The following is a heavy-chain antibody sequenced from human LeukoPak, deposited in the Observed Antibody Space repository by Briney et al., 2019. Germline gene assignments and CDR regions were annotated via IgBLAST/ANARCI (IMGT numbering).Heavy chain of an antibody. CDR2: INSDGSST. CDR3: ARARAYDSSGYYL. CDR1: GFIFSSYW. D-gene: IGHD3-22*01. V-gene: IGHV3-74*01. J-gene: IGHJ4*02. Sequence: GGSLRLSCAASGFIFSSYWMHWLRQAPGKGLVWVSRINSDGSSTSYADSVKGRFTISRDNAKNTLYLQMNSLRAEDTALYYCARARAYDSSGYYLWGQGTLVTVSS.